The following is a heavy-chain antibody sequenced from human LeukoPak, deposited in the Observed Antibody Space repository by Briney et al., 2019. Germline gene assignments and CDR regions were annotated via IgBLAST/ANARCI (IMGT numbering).Heavy chain of an antibody. J-gene: IGHJ4*02. CDR2: IKQDGSEK. D-gene: IGHD4-17*01. V-gene: IGHV3-7*01. CDR3: ARVSHYGDYDSDY. CDR1: GFTFNNAW. Sequence: GGSLRLSCVTSGFTFNNAWMSWVRQAPGKGLEWVANIKQDGSEKYYVDSVKGRFTISRDNAKDSLYLQMNSLRAEDTAVYYCARVSHYGDYDSDYWGQGTLVTVSS.